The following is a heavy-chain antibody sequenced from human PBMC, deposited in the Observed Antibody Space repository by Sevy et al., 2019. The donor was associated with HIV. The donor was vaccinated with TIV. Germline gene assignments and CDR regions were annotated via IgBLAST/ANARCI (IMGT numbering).Heavy chain of an antibody. J-gene: IGHJ5*02. V-gene: IGHV4-59*01. CDR1: GGSISSYY. CDR2: IYYSGST. Sequence: SETLSLTCTVSGGSISSYYWSWIRQPPGKGLEWIGYIYYSGSTNYNPSLKSRVTISVDTSKNQFSLKLSSVTAADTAVYYCARDATTVRGMGFDPWDQGTLVTVS. D-gene: IGHD4-17*01. CDR3: ARDATTVRGMGFDP.